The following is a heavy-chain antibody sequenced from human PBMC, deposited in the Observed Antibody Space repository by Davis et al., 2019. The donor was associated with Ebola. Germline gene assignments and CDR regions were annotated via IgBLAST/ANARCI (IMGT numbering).Heavy chain of an antibody. J-gene: IGHJ6*02. CDR1: RGTFRSYA. CDR2: IIPIFGTA. V-gene: IGHV1-69*13. D-gene: IGHD4-17*01. CDR3: SGQMDFTMTNYYAMDV. Sequence: ASSVNVSCKASRGTFRSYAISCVRQAPGQGFEWMGGIIPIFGTANYAQQFQGRVTITADEYTSTAYMELSSLRAEDTAEYYCSGQMDFTMTNYYAMDVWGRGTTVTVSS.